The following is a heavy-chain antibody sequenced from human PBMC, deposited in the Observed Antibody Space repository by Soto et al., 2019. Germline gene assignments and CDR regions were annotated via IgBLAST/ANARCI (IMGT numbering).Heavy chain of an antibody. CDR3: ARGPFNHGLATWGLDV. CDR1: GGSFSGYY. V-gene: IGHV4-34*01. CDR2: INHRGTT. J-gene: IGHJ6*02. Sequence: QVQLQQWGAGLLKPSETLSLTCGVSGGSFSGYYWTWIRQSPGKGLEWIAEINHRGTTNYNPSLESRVTISMDTSKNQFSLSLWFVTAADTAVFYCARGPFNHGLATWGLDVWGQGTTVTVSS. D-gene: IGHD3-9*01.